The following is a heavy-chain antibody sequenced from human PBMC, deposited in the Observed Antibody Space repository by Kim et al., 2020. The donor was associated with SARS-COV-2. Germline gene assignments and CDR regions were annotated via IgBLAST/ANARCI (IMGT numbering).Heavy chain of an antibody. CDR1: GGTFSSYA. D-gene: IGHD5-18*01. Sequence: SVKVSCKASGGTFSSYAISWVRQAPGQGLEWMGGIIPIFGTANYAQKFQGRVTITADESTSTAYMELSSLRSEDTAVYYCARDRRYSYGYWGGAEWGQGTLVTVSS. V-gene: IGHV1-69*13. CDR3: ARDRRYSYGYWGGAE. J-gene: IGHJ4*02. CDR2: IIPIFGTA.